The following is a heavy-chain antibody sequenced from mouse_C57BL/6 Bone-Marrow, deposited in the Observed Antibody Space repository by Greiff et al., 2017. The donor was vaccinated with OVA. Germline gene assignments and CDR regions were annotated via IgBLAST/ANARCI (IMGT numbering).Heavy chain of an antibody. V-gene: IGHV1-50*01. CDR2: IDPSDSYT. CDR1: GYTFTSYW. J-gene: IGHJ3*01. CDR3: ARYGSPPYGNACFAY. D-gene: IGHD2-1*01. Sequence: QVQLQQPGAELVKPGASVKLSCKASGYTFTSYWMQWVKQRPGQGLEWIGEIDPSDSYTNYNQKFKGKATLTVDTSSSTAYMQLSSLTSEDSAVYDCARYGSPPYGNACFAYWGQGTLVTVSA.